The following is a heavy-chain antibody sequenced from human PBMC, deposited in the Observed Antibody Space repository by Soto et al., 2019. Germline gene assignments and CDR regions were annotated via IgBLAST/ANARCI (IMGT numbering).Heavy chain of an antibody. Sequence: EVQLVESGGGLVQPGGSLRLSCAASGFTFSSYSMNWVRQAPGKGLEWVSYISSTSSNIYYADSVKSRFNISRDNAQNSLYLQMNSLRAEDTAVYYCARDLGYCSSVGCYEDNWGQGTLVTVSS. CDR1: GFTFSSYS. CDR2: ISSTSSNI. V-gene: IGHV3-48*01. D-gene: IGHD2-2*01. J-gene: IGHJ4*02. CDR3: ARDLGYCSSVGCYEDN.